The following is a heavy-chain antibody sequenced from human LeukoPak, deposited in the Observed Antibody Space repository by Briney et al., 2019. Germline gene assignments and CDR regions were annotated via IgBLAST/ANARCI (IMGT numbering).Heavy chain of an antibody. V-gene: IGHV3-66*01. D-gene: IGHD3-16*01. Sequence: PGGSLRLSCAASAFTFRSYWMYWVRQAPGKGLVWVSVIYSGDTTFYADSVRGKFTISRDNSKNTLYLQMNSLRAEDTAVYYCASILRSSLGYYFDYWGQGTLVTVSS. CDR2: IYSGDTT. CDR3: ASILRSSLGYYFDY. CDR1: AFTFRSYW. J-gene: IGHJ4*02.